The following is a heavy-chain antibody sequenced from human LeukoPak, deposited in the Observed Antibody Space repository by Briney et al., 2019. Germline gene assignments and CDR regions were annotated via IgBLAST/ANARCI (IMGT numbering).Heavy chain of an antibody. CDR2: MNPNSGNT. CDR3: ATVRDSYGYLDYYMDV. D-gene: IGHD5-18*01. V-gene: IGHV1-8*01. Sequence: GASVKVSCKASGYTFTSYDINWVRQATGQGLEWMGWMNPNSGNTGYAQKFQGRVTMTRNTSISTAYMELSSLRSEDTAVYYCATVRDSYGYLDYYMDVWGKGTTVTVSS. J-gene: IGHJ6*03. CDR1: GYTFTSYD.